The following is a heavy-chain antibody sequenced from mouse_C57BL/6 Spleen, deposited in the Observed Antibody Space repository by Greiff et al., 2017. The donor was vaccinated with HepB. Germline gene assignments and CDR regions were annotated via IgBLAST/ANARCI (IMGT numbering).Heavy chain of an antibody. V-gene: IGHV1-81*01. CDR3: ARSRYYYGPAMDY. CDR1: GYTFTSYG. D-gene: IGHD1-1*01. CDR2: IYPRSGNT. Sequence: VQLQESGAELARPGASVKLSCKASGYTFTSYGISWVKQRTGQGLEWIGEIYPRSGNTYYNEKFKGKATLTADKSSSTAYMELRSLTSEDSAVYFCARSRYYYGPAMDYWGQGTSVTVSS. J-gene: IGHJ4*01.